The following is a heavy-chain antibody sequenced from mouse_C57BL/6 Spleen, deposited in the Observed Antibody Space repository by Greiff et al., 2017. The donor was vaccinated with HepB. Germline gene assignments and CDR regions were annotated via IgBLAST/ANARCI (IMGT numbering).Heavy chain of an antibody. CDR1: GYTFTSYW. CDR2: IDPSDSYT. D-gene: IGHD1-1*01. J-gene: IGHJ1*03. CDR3: LITGYFDV. V-gene: IGHV1-50*01. Sequence: QVQLQQPGAELVKPGASVKLSCKASGYTFTSYWMQWVKQRPGQGLEWIGEIDPSDSYTNYNQKFKGKATLTVDTSSSTAYMQLSSLTSEDSAVYYCLITGYFDVWGTGTTVTVSS.